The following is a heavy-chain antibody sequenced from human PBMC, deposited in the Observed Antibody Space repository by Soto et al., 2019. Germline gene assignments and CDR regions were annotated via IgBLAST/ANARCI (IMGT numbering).Heavy chain of an antibody. D-gene: IGHD1-26*01. CDR3: ASQLPSYYYMDV. V-gene: IGHV1-69*02. CDR1: GGTFSIYT. CDR2: IIPILGIA. J-gene: IGHJ6*03. Sequence: SLKVSCKASGGTFSIYTISWVRQAPGQGLEWMGRIIPILGIANYAQKFQGRVTITADKSTSTAYMELSSLRSEDTAVYYCASQLPSYYYMDVWGKGTTVTVSS.